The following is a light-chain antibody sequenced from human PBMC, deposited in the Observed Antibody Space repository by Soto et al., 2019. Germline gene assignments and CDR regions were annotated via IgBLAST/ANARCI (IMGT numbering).Light chain of an antibody. CDR2: EAS. V-gene: IGKV1-5*03. CDR3: RHSYVYPIS. Sequence: DIQMTQSPSTLSASVGDRVTITCRASQNIDRWLAWYQQKPGRAPHLLIYEASTLESGVPSRFSGSGSGTEFTLTISSLQPDDFATYAGRHSYVYPISFGQGTRLEIK. CDR1: QNIDRW. J-gene: IGKJ5*01.